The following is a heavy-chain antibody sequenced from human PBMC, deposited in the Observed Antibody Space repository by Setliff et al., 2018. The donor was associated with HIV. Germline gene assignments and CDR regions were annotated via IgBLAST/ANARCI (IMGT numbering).Heavy chain of an antibody. Sequence: PSETLSLTCSVSGGSMSTYYRSWIRQPAGKGLEWIGRIYSSGSTIYNPSLRSRVTMSVDTSKSQLSLKLTSVTAADTAVYYCARVFPPIRGAPFGTPPGAFDIWGQGTMVTVSS. J-gene: IGHJ3*02. CDR2: IYSSGST. CDR1: GGSMSTYY. V-gene: IGHV4-4*07. D-gene: IGHD2-15*01. CDR3: ARVFPPIRGAPFGTPPGAFDI.